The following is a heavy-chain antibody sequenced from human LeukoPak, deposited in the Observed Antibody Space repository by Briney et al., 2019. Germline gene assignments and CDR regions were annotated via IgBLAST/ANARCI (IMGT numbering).Heavy chain of an antibody. Sequence: PSETLSLTCTVSGYSISSGYYWGWIRQPAGKGLEWIGRLHTSGSTNYNPSLKSRVTISVDTSKNQFSLKLSPVTAADTAVYYCARNLGHNYDSSGYWDAFDIWGQGTMVTVSS. CDR1: GYSISSGYY. D-gene: IGHD3-22*01. CDR2: LHTSGST. J-gene: IGHJ3*02. V-gene: IGHV4-61*02. CDR3: ARNLGHNYDSSGYWDAFDI.